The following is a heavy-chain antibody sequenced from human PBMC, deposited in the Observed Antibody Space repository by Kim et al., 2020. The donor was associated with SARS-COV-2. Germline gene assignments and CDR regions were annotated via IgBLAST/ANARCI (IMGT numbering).Heavy chain of an antibody. V-gene: IGHV4-34*01. Sequence: SETLSLTCAVYGGSFSGYYWSWIRQPPGKGLEWIGEINHSGSTNYNPSLKSRVTISVDTSKNQFSLKLSSVTAADTAVYYCARGGLVGATTRLFDYWGQGTLVTVSS. D-gene: IGHD1-26*01. CDR2: INHSGST. J-gene: IGHJ4*02. CDR1: GGSFSGYY. CDR3: ARGGLVGATTRLFDY.